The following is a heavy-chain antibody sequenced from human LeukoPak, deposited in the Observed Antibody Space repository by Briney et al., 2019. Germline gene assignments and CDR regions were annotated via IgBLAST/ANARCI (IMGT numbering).Heavy chain of an antibody. Sequence: PGGSLRLSCAASGFTFSSFSMNWVRQAPGKGLEWVSYISSSSTIYYADSVKGRFTISRDNAKNSLYLQMNSLRAEDTAVYYCARQRVVTNFDYWGQGTLVTVSS. V-gene: IGHV3-48*04. CDR3: ARQRVVTNFDY. CDR2: ISSSSTI. D-gene: IGHD4-23*01. CDR1: GFTFSSFS. J-gene: IGHJ4*02.